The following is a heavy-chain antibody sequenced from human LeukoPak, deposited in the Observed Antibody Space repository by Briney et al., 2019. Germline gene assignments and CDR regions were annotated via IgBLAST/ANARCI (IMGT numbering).Heavy chain of an antibody. CDR2: ISYDGSNK. CDR1: GFTFSSYA. Sequence: PGRSLRLSCAASGFTFSSYAMHWVRQAPGKGLEWVAVISYDGSNKYYADSVKGRFTISRDNSKNTLYLQMNSLRAEDTAVYYCAKHDYGDYVGPFDYWGQGTLVTVSS. J-gene: IGHJ4*02. D-gene: IGHD4-17*01. CDR3: AKHDYGDYVGPFDY. V-gene: IGHV3-30*04.